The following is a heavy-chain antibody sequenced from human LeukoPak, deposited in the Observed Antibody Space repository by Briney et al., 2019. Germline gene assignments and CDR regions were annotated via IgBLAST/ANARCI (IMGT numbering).Heavy chain of an antibody. J-gene: IGHJ6*03. D-gene: IGHD3-16*01. CDR2: ISYSGAT. V-gene: IGHV4-39*07. Sequence: KASETLSLTCTLSGGTVTSSTYFWGWIRQPPGKGLEWIGSISYSGATYYNPSLKSRVSMSVHTSKNQFSLKLSSVTAADTAVYYCARDVFYYHYYMDVWGEGTTVTVSS. CDR1: GGTVTSSTYF. CDR3: ARDVFYYHYYMDV.